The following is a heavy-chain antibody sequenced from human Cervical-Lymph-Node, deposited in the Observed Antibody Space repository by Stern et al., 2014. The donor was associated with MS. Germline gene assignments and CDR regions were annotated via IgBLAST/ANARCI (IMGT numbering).Heavy chain of an antibody. CDR3: ARWSVACDY. J-gene: IGHJ4*02. CDR2: IYPGDSDI. CDR1: GYNFINYW. D-gene: IGHD2-21*01. Sequence: VQLVQSGAELKKSGESLKISCKTSGYNFINYWIAWVRQVPGKGLEWIVIIYPGDSDIRYSPSFQGHVTMSVDRSITTAYLQWNSLKASDSGVYYCARWSVACDYWGQGALITVSS. V-gene: IGHV5-51*03.